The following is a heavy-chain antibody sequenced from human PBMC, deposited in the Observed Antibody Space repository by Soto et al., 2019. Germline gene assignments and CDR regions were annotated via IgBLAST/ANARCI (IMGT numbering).Heavy chain of an antibody. CDR2: ITWDGGRT. CDR3: AKDPVAARLKYQYYGMDV. Sequence: QPGGSLRLSCAASGFTFDDYTMHWVRQVPGKGLEWVSLITWDGGRTYYADSVKGRFTISRDNSKTSLYLQMNSLRTEDTALYYCAKDPVAARLKYQYYGMDVWGQGTTVTVSS. CDR1: GFTFDDYT. D-gene: IGHD6-19*01. J-gene: IGHJ6*02. V-gene: IGHV3-43*01.